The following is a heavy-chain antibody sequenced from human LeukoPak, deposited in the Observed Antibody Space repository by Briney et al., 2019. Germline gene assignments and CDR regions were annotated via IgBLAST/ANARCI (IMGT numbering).Heavy chain of an antibody. CDR2: IYTCGST. Sequence: SETLSLPCTLSGVPLSSFQWSWLRPPAGERLEWFVCIYTCGSTIYNPSLKSRVNISVDKSKNQFSLTLSSVTAADTAVYYCASSPPLVSTSDAFDIWGQGTMVTVSS. D-gene: IGHD5/OR15-5a*01. V-gene: IGHV4-4*07. CDR3: ASSPPLVSTSDAFDI. J-gene: IGHJ3*02. CDR1: GVPLSSFQ.